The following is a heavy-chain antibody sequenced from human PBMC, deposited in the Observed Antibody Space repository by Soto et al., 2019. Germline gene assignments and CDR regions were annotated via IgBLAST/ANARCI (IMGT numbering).Heavy chain of an antibody. CDR1: GFTFSSYR. CDR2: IKSDGSST. V-gene: IGHV3-74*01. CDR3: ARDVAPISVAGTDFDY. Sequence: GGSLRLSCAASGFTFSSYRMHWVRQAPGKGLVWVSRIKSDGSSTSYADSVKGRFSISRDNAKNTLYLQMNSLRAEDTAVYYCARDVAPISVAGTDFDYWGQGTLVTVSS. D-gene: IGHD6-19*01. J-gene: IGHJ4*02.